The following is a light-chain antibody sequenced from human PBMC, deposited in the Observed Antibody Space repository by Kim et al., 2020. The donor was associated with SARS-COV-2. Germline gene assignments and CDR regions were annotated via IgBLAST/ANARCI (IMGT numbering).Light chain of an antibody. CDR3: QQYYSYFT. Sequence: AIRITQSPSSLSASTGDRVTITCRASQGISSYLAWYQQKPGKAPKLLIYAASTLQSGVPSRFSGSGSGTDFTLTISCLQSEDFATYYCQQYYSYFTFGPGTKVDIK. V-gene: IGKV1-8*01. CDR1: QGISSY. J-gene: IGKJ3*01. CDR2: AAS.